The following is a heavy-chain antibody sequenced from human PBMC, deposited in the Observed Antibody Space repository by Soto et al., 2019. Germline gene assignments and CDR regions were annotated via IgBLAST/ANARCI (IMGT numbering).Heavy chain of an antibody. Sequence: ASVEVTCMVSGGTLGRYAISWVRQAPGPGLEWMGGIIPIFGTANYAQKFQGRVTITADEATSTANMGLSSLRSEETAVYYCARDFSSSWCGRDDAFESWGQGTMVTVSS. V-gene: IGHV1-69*13. D-gene: IGHD6-13*01. CDR1: GGTLGRYA. CDR3: ARDFSSSWCGRDDAFES. CDR2: IIPIFGTA. J-gene: IGHJ3*02.